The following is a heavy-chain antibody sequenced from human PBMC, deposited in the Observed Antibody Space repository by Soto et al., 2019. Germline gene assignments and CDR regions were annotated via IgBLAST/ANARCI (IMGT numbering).Heavy chain of an antibody. J-gene: IGHJ6*02. CDR1: GGTFSSYA. CDR3: AGEYCSSTSCSYYYYGMDV. V-gene: IGHV1-69*06. D-gene: IGHD2-2*01. CDR2: IIPIFGTA. Sequence: GASVKVSCKASGGTFSSYAISWARQAPGQGLEWMGGIIPIFGTANYAQKFQGRVTITADKSTSTAYMELSSLRSEDTAVYYCAGEYCSSTSCSYYYYGMDVWGQGTTVTVSS.